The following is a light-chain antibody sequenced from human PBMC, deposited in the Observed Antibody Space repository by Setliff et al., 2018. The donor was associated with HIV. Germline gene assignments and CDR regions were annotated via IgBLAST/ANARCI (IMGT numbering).Light chain of an antibody. Sequence: DIQMTQSPSSLSASVGDRVTITCQASEDISNYLNWYQHKPGRAPNLLIYDASKLQRGVPSRFGGSGSGTHFTLTIASLQTEDGATYYCQQYDNVPVTFGQGTKVDIK. CDR1: EDISNY. CDR3: QQYDNVPVT. CDR2: DAS. J-gene: IGKJ2*01. V-gene: IGKV1-33*01.